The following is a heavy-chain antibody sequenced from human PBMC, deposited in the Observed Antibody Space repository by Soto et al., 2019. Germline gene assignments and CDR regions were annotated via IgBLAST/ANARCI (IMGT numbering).Heavy chain of an antibody. CDR3: ARDRLRYNWNDFPYYYYGMDV. CDR1: GFTFSSYA. CDR2: ISYDGSNK. Sequence: QVQLVESGRGVVQPGRSLRLSCAASGFTFSSYAMHWVRQAPGKGLEWVAVISYDGSNKYYADSVKGRFTISRDNSKNTLYLQMNSRRAEDTAVYYCARDRLRYNWNDFPYYYYGMDVWGQGTTVTVSS. D-gene: IGHD1-1*01. J-gene: IGHJ6*02. V-gene: IGHV3-30-3*01.